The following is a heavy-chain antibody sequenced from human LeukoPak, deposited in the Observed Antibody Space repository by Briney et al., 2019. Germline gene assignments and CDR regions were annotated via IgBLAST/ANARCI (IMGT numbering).Heavy chain of an antibody. V-gene: IGHV4-59*08. D-gene: IGHD3-16*02. J-gene: IGHJ4*02. Sequence: SETLSLTCTVSGGSISSYYWSWIRQPPGKGLEGIGYIYYSGSTNYNPSLKSRVTISVDTSKNQFSLKLSSVTAADTAVYYCARVNHDYVWGSYRLYYFDYWGQGTLVTVSS. CDR1: GGSISSYY. CDR2: IYYSGST. CDR3: ARVNHDYVWGSYRLYYFDY.